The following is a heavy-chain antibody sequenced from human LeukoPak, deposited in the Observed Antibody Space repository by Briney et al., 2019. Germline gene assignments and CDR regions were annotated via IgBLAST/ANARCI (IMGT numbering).Heavy chain of an antibody. J-gene: IGHJ4*02. CDR1: GYTFTSYA. Sequence: ASVKVSCKASGYTFTSYAMNWVRQAPGQGLEWMGWINTNTGNPTYAQGFTGRFVFSLDTSVSTAYLQISSLKAEDTAVYYCARDGFRYYYDSSGRTTDDYWGQGTLVTVSS. CDR3: ARDGFRYYYDSSGRTTDDY. V-gene: IGHV7-4-1*02. CDR2: INTNTGNP. D-gene: IGHD3-22*01.